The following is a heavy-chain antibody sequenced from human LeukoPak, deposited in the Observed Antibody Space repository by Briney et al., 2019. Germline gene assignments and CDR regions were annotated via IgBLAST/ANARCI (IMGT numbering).Heavy chain of an antibody. J-gene: IGHJ4*02. CDR3: ARHPTRVGTTPDY. V-gene: IGHV4-4*02. CDR1: GGSISSSNW. CDR2: IYHSGST. D-gene: IGHD1-1*01. Sequence: SETLSLTCAVSGGSISSSNWWSWVRQPPGKGLEWIGEIYHSGSTNYNPSLKSRVTISVDKSKNQFSLKLSSVTAADTAVYYCARHPTRVGTTPDYWGQGTLVTVSS.